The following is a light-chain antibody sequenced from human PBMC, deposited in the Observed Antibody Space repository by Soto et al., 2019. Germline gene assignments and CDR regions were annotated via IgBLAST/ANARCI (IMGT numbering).Light chain of an antibody. Sequence: ESVLTQSPGTLSLSPGERATLSCRASQSVSSSYLAWYQQKPGQAPRLLIHDASNRATGIPDRFSGSGSGTDFTLTISRLEPEDFAVYYCQQYGSSPTFGQGTKVDIK. CDR3: QQYGSSPT. CDR2: DAS. J-gene: IGKJ1*01. V-gene: IGKV3-20*01. CDR1: QSVSSSY.